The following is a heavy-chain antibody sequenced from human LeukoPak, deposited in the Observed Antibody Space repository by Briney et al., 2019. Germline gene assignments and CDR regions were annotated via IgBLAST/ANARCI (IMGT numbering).Heavy chain of an antibody. CDR1: GFTFNSYA. Sequence: QSGGSLRLSCADSGFTFNSYAMRWVRQAPGKGLEWVSAISDNGGDTYLADSVKGRFTISRDSSNNTLYLQMNSLRAEDTAVYYCARDSTNGVCLYWGQGTLVTVSS. CDR3: ARDSTNGVCLY. D-gene: IGHD2-8*01. J-gene: IGHJ4*02. V-gene: IGHV3-23*01. CDR2: ISDNGGDT.